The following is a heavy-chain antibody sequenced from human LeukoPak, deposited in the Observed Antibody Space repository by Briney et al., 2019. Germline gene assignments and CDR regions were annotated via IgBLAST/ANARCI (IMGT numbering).Heavy chain of an antibody. CDR1: GFTFSSYS. CDR2: ISSSSSYI. CDR3: ARDGSGGRPDY. D-gene: IGHD3-10*01. V-gene: IGHV3-21*01. Sequence: GGSLRLSCAASGFTFSSYSMNWVRQAPGKGLEWVSSISSSSSYIYYADSVKGRFTISRDNAKNTLYLQMNSLRAEDTAVYYCARDGSGGRPDYWGQGTLVTVSS. J-gene: IGHJ4*02.